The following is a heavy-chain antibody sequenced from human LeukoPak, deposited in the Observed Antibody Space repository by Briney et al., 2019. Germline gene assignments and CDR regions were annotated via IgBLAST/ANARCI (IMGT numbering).Heavy chain of an antibody. CDR3: ARDSEVVTALGFDY. CDR2: ISSSSSYI. Sequence: PGGSLRLSCAASGFTFSSYSMNWVRQAPGKGLEWVSSISSSSSYIYYADSVKGRFTISRDNAKNSLYLQRNSLRAEDTAVYYCARDSEVVTALGFDYWGQGTLVTVSS. D-gene: IGHD2-21*02. V-gene: IGHV3-21*01. J-gene: IGHJ4*02. CDR1: GFTFSSYS.